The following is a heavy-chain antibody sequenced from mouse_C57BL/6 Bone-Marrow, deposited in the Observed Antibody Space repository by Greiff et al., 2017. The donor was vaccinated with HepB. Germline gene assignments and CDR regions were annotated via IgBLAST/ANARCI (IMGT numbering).Heavy chain of an antibody. D-gene: IGHD1-1*01. J-gene: IGHJ3*01. Sequence: VKLVESGAELMKPGASVKLSCKATGYTFTGYWIEWVKQRPGHGLEWIGEILPGSGSTNYNEKFKGKATFTADTSSNTAYMQLSSLTTEDSAIYYCARSIYYYGSSFFAYWGQGTLVTVSA. CDR3: ARSIYYYGSSFFAY. V-gene: IGHV1-9*01. CDR1: GYTFTGYW. CDR2: ILPGSGST.